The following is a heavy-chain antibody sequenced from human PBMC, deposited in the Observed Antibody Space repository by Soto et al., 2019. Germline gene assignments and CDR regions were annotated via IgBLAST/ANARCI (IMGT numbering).Heavy chain of an antibody. CDR1: GGSINSGGYY. V-gene: IGHV4-31*03. Sequence: QVHLQESGPGLLKPSQTLSLTCTVSGGSINSGGYYWTWIRQHPEKGLEWLGNIDHSGTTYYNPSLRSRLSISLDSSQNEFSLQVTSMNAADTAVYFCVSGRGYTFQNFFDLWGQGSMVTVSS. CDR3: VSGRGYTFQNFFDL. J-gene: IGHJ5*02. CDR2: IDHSGTT. D-gene: IGHD5-18*01.